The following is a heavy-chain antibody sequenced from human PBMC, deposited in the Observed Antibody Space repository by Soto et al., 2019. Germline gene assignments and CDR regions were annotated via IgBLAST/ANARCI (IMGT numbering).Heavy chain of an antibody. D-gene: IGHD4-17*01. CDR1: GFTFSSYA. V-gene: IGHV3-30-3*01. J-gene: IGHJ3*02. Sequence: VQLVESGGGVVQPGRSLRLSCAASGFTFSSYAMHWVRQAPGKGLEWVAVISYDGSNKYYADSVKGRFTISRDNSKNTLYLQMNSLRAEDTAVYYCARGMTTVTKDAFDIWGQGTMVTVSS. CDR2: ISYDGSNK. CDR3: ARGMTTVTKDAFDI.